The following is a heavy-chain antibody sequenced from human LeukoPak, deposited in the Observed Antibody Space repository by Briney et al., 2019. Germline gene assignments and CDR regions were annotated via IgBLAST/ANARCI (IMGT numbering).Heavy chain of an antibody. Sequence: GGSLGLSCAASGFTFSSYWMSRVRQAPGKGLDGVANIKQDGREKYYVDSVKGRFNNSRDNAKNSLYLQMNSLRAEDTAVYYCASGSGDILDYWGQGTLVTVSS. D-gene: IGHD3-10*01. CDR1: GFTFSSYW. CDR3: ASGSGDILDY. V-gene: IGHV3-7*01. J-gene: IGHJ4*02. CDR2: IKQDGREK.